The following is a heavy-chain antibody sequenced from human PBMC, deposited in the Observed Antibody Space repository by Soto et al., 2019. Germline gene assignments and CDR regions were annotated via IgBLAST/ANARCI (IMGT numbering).Heavy chain of an antibody. Sequence: ASVKVSCKTSGYTFTGYYIHWVRQAPGQGLEWMGWINPNSGGTNYAQKFQGWVTMTRDTSISTAYMELSRLRSDDTAVYYCARGSDTTVIEIYYYYYGMDVWGQGTTVTVSS. D-gene: IGHD4-17*01. J-gene: IGHJ6*02. CDR3: ARGSDTTVIEIYYYYYGMDV. CDR2: INPNSGGT. V-gene: IGHV1-2*04. CDR1: GYTFTGYY.